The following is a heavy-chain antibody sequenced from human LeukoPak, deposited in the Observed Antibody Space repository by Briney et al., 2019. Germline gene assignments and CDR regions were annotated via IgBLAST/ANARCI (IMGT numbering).Heavy chain of an antibody. CDR1: GGSIRTYF. D-gene: IGHD4-17*01. CDR2: IHSSGST. V-gene: IGHV4-59*01. J-gene: IGHJ6*02. Sequence: PSETLSLTCTVSGGSIRTYFWSWIRQPPGKGLEWIGYIHSSGSTKYNPSLKSRVTISIDTSKNQFSLKLSSVTAADTAVYYCARDRGDSGDSYGMDVWGQGTTVTISS. CDR3: ARDRGDSGDSYGMDV.